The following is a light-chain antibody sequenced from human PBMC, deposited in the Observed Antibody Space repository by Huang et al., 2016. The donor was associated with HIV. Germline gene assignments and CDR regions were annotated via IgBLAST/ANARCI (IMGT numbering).Light chain of an antibody. CDR3: QQYGSPPLS. CDR1: QSVSNNH. J-gene: IGKJ4*01. Sequence: EIVLTQSPDTLSLSPGVRATLSCRASQSVSNNHLAWYQQKPAQAPRLLIYGASSRATGITDRFSGSGSGTDFTLTISRLEPEDFAMYFCQQYGSPPLSFGGGTKVETK. CDR2: GAS. V-gene: IGKV3-20*01.